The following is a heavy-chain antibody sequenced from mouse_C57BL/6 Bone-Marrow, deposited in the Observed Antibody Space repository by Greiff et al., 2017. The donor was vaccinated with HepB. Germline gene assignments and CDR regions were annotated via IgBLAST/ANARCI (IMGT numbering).Heavy chain of an antibody. V-gene: IGHV14-3*01. CDR3: APIYYDYDGTSPY. J-gene: IGHJ3*01. D-gene: IGHD2-4*01. CDR2: IDPANGNT. Sequence: VHVKQSVAELVRPGASVKLSCTASGFNIKNTYMHWVKQRPEQGLEWIGRIDPANGNTKYAPKFQGKATITADTSSNTAYLQLSSLTSEDTAIYYCAPIYYDYDGTSPYWGHGTLVTVSA. CDR1: GFNIKNTY.